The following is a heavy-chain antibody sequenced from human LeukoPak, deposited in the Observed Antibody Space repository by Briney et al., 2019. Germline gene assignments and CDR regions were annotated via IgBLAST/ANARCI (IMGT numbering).Heavy chain of an antibody. J-gene: IGHJ4*02. Sequence: SETLSFTCTVSGGSISGSYWSWIRQPPGKGLEWIAYMYNSGSTNYNPSLKSRVTISIDTSKNQFSLKLSSLTAADTAIYYCARGIESYGDYGYWGQGILVTVSS. CDR2: MYNSGST. V-gene: IGHV4-59*01. D-gene: IGHD4-17*01. CDR1: GGSISGSY. CDR3: ARGIESYGDYGY.